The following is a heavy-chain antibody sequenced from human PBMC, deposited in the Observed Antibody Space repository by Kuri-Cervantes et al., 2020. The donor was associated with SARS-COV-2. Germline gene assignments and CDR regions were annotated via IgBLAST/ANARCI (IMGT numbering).Heavy chain of an antibody. J-gene: IGHJ4*02. CDR3: ARYSLGYCSGGSCYSGFDY. V-gene: IGHV4-59*01. CDR1: SDSIGTYY. CDR2: IHSSGTT. Sequence: GSLRLSCTHPSDSIGTYYWNWIRQSPGKGLEWIGRIHSSGTTNYNPSLKSRVTISGHTSKGQFSLSLRSLTTADTAVYYCARYSLGYCSGGSCYSGFDYWGQGTLVTVSS. D-gene: IGHD2-15*01.